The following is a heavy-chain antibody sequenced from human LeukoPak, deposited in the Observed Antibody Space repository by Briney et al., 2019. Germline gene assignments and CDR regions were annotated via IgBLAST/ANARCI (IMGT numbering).Heavy chain of an antibody. CDR1: GFTFSSYA. V-gene: IGHV3-48*02. D-gene: IGHD1-1*01. Sequence: PGGSLRLSCAASGFTFSSYAMSWVRQAPGKGLEWVSYISSSSSPTYYTDSVKGRFTISRDNAKNSLYLQMNSLRDEDTAVYYCARESPSGNGPFDYWGQGTLVTVSS. J-gene: IGHJ4*02. CDR2: ISSSSSPT. CDR3: ARESPSGNGPFDY.